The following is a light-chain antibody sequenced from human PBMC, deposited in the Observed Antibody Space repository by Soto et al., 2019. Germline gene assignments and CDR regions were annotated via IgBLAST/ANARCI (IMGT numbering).Light chain of an antibody. J-gene: IGLJ1*01. V-gene: IGLV2-11*03. CDR2: AVT. CDR1: SSDVGGYNY. Sequence: TISCTGTSSDVGGYNYVSWYQQYPGKAPKVMIYAVTKRPSGVPDRISGSKSGNTASLTISGLQAEDEADYYCCSYAGSYTHYVFGTGTKVTVL. CDR3: CSYAGSYTHYV.